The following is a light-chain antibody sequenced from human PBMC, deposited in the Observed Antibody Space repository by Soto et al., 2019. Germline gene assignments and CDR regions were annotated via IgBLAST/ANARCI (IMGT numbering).Light chain of an antibody. CDR3: QQYGTSSLT. V-gene: IGKV3-20*01. J-gene: IGKJ3*01. CDR1: ENVYINS. CDR2: GAA. Sequence: EIVLTQSPGTLSLSPGEGATLSCRASENVYINSLAWYQQKPGQPPRLLIYGAATRASAVPDRFSGSGSVADFTLTITGLEPEDFAVYYCQQYGTSSLTVGPGTRVD.